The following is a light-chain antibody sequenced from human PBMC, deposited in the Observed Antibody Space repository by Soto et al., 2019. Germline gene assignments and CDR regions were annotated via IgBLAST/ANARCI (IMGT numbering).Light chain of an antibody. Sequence: DIQMTQSPSSLSASVGDRVTIPCRASQGISNYLAWYQQKPGKVPKLLIYGASTLQSGVPSRFSGSGSGTEFTLTISGLQPEDVATYYCQKYNSAPPLFGGGTRVEIK. CDR2: GAS. V-gene: IGKV1-27*01. J-gene: IGKJ4*01. CDR1: QGISNY. CDR3: QKYNSAPPL.